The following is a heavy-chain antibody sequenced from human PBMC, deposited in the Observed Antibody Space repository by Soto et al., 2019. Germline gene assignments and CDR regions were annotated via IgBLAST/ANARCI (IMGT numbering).Heavy chain of an antibody. V-gene: IGHV3-23*01. CDR3: AKGAPHYYDSSGYACFDY. CDR1: GFTFSSYA. CDR2: ISGSGGST. Sequence: GGSLRLSCAASGFTFSSYAMSWVRQAPGKGLEWVSAISGSGGSTYYADSVKGRFTISRDNSKNTLYLQMNSLRAEDTAVYYCAKGAPHYYDSSGYACFDYRGQGTLVTVSS. D-gene: IGHD3-22*01. J-gene: IGHJ4*02.